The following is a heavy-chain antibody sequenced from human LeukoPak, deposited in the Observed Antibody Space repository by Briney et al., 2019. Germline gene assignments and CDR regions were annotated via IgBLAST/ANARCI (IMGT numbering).Heavy chain of an antibody. CDR2: IYYSGST. CDR1: GGSISSSSYY. Sequence: SETLSLTCTVSGGSISSSSYYWGWIPQPPGKGLEWIGSIYYSGSTYYNPSLKSRVTISVDTSKNQFSLKLSSVTAADTAVYYCARVVWNDDDYWGQGTLVTVSS. J-gene: IGHJ4*02. V-gene: IGHV4-39*07. D-gene: IGHD1-1*01. CDR3: ARVVWNDDDY.